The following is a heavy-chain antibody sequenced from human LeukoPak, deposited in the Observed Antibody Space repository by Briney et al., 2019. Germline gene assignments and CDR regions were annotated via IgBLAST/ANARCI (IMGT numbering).Heavy chain of an antibody. V-gene: IGHV3-11*04. Sequence: GSLRLSCADSGFTFSDYSMNWIRQAPGKGLEWVSYISSRSNTIYYADSVKGRFTISRDNVKNTLYLQMNSLRAEDTAVYYCVREGFFDYWGQGALVTVSS. J-gene: IGHJ4*02. CDR1: GFTFSDYS. CDR3: VREGFFDY. CDR2: ISSRSNTI.